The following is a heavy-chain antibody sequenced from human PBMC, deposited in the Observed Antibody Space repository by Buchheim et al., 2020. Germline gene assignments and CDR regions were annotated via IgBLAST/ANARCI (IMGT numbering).Heavy chain of an antibody. CDR2: IKSKTDGGTT. Sequence: EVQLVESGGGLVKPGGSLRLSCAASGFTFSNAWMNWVRQAPGKGLEWVGRIKSKTDGGTTDYAAPVKGRFTISRDDSKNTLYLQMNSLKTEDTAVYYCTTLRYSSSWSPRFIPLSLGTVEDYWGQGTL. V-gene: IGHV3-15*07. D-gene: IGHD6-13*01. J-gene: IGHJ4*02. CDR1: GFTFSNAW. CDR3: TTLRYSSSWSPRFIPLSLGTVEDY.